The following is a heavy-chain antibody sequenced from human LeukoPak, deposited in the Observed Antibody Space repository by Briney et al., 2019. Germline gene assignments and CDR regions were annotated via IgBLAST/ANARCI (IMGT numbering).Heavy chain of an antibody. V-gene: IGHV1-69*05. CDR2: IIPIFGTA. Sequence: AASVKVSCKASGGTFSSYAISWVRQAPGQGLEWMGRIIPIFGTANYAQRFQGRVTITTDESTSTAYMELSSLRSEDTAVYYCAREKGNYDAFDIWGQGTMVTVSS. D-gene: IGHD1-7*01. CDR3: AREKGNYDAFDI. CDR1: GGTFSSYA. J-gene: IGHJ3*02.